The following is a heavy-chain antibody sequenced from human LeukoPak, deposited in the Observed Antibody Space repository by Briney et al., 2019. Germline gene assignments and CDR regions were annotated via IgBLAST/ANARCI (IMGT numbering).Heavy chain of an antibody. Sequence: GGSLRLSCAASGFTFSSYAMHWVRQAPGKGLEWVAVISYDGSNKYYADSVKGRFTISRDNSKSTLYLQMNSLRAEDTAVYYCARDSGDGYNWPGHFDYWGQGTLVTVSS. J-gene: IGHJ4*02. CDR3: ARDSGDGYNWPGHFDY. D-gene: IGHD5-24*01. V-gene: IGHV3-30-3*01. CDR1: GFTFSSYA. CDR2: ISYDGSNK.